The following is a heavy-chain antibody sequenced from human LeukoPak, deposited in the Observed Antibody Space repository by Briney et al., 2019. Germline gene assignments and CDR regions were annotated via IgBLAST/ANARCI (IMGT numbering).Heavy chain of an antibody. CDR2: INPNSGGT. V-gene: IGHV1-2*02. CDR1: GYTFTGYY. Sequence: ASVKVSCKASGYTFTGYYMHWVRQAPGQGLEWMGWINPNSGGTNYAQKFQGRVTMTRDTSISTAYMELSRLRSDDTAVYYCAREDDSSGYILGFFDYWGQGTLVTVSS. CDR3: AREDDSSGYILGFFDY. D-gene: IGHD3-22*01. J-gene: IGHJ4*02.